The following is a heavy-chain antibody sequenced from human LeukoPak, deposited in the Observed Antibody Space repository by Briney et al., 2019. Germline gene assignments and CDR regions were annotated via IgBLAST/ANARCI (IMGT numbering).Heavy chain of an antibody. Sequence: GGSLRLSCAASGFTFSSYAMRWVRQAPGKGLEWVSAISGSGGRTYYADSVKGRFTIPRDNSKNTLYLQMNSLRAEDTAVYYCAKNYYGSGSNVGYFDYWGQGTLVTVSS. V-gene: IGHV3-23*01. CDR1: GFTFSSYA. J-gene: IGHJ4*02. D-gene: IGHD3-10*01. CDR2: ISGSGGRT. CDR3: AKNYYGSGSNVGYFDY.